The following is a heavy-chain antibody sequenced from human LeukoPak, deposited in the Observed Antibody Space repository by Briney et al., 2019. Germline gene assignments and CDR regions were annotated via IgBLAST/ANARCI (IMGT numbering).Heavy chain of an antibody. D-gene: IGHD6-19*01. CDR3: AKVGYSSGRTNY. J-gene: IGHJ4*02. CDR1: GFTFSSYA. CDR2: ISGSGGST. Sequence: GGSLRLSCAASGFTFSSYAMSWVRQAPGKGLEWVSAISGSGGSTYYADSVKGRFTISRDNSENTLYLQMNSLRAEDTAVYYCAKVGYSSGRTNYWGQGTLVTVSS. V-gene: IGHV3-23*01.